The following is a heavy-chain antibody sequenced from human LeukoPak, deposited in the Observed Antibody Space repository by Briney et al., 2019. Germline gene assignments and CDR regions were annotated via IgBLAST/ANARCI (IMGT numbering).Heavy chain of an antibody. V-gene: IGHV3-33*08. CDR1: GFTFSSYS. Sequence: GGSLRLSCAASGFTFSSYSMNWVRQAPGKGLEWVALIWYDGRTKFHADSVKGRFTISRDNSKNTLFLQMDSLRDEDTAVYYCSREWGRIAVAGGPGYWGQGTRVTVSS. CDR3: SREWGRIAVAGGPGY. CDR2: IWYDGRTK. J-gene: IGHJ4*02. D-gene: IGHD6-19*01.